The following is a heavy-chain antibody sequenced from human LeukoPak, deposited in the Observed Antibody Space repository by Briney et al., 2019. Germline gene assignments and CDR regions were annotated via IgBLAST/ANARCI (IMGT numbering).Heavy chain of an antibody. V-gene: IGHV3-23*01. Sequence: PGGSLRLSCAASGFTFSTYAMSWVRQAPGKGLEWVSHISGSGGDTYYADSVKGRFSISRDNSRNTLYLQMNSLKTEDTAVYYCTTDRDWGQGTLVTVSS. CDR1: GFTFSTYA. J-gene: IGHJ4*02. CDR3: TTDRD. CDR2: ISGSGGDT.